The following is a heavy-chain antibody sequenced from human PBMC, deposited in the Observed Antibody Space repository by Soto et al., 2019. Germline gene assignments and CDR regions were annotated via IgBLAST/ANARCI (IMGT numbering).Heavy chain of an antibody. CDR3: ARVNSPITMIVEAYYFDY. D-gene: IGHD3-22*01. CDR2: ISAYNGNT. CDR1: GYTFTSYG. Sequence: QVPLVQSGAEVKKPGASVKVSCQASGYTFTSYGISWVRQAPGQGLEWMGWISAYNGNTNYAQKLQGRVTMTTDTSTSTAYMELRSLRSDDTAVYYCARVNSPITMIVEAYYFDYWGQGTLVTVSS. J-gene: IGHJ4*02. V-gene: IGHV1-18*01.